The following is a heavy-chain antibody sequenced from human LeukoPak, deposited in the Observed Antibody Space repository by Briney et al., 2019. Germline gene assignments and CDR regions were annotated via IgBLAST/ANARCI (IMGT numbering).Heavy chain of an antibody. Sequence: GGSLRLSCAASGFTFSSYAMSWVRQAPGKGLEWVSAISGSGGSTYYADSVKGQFTISRDNSKDTLYLQMNSLRAEDTAVYYCAKTAGGRYSSGWYQDYWGQGTLVTVSS. D-gene: IGHD6-19*01. CDR2: ISGSGGST. CDR1: GFTFSSYA. CDR3: AKTAGGRYSSGWYQDY. V-gene: IGHV3-23*01. J-gene: IGHJ4*02.